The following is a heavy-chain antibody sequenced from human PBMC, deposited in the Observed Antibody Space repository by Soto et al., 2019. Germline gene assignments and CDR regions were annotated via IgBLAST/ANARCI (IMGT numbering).Heavy chain of an antibody. CDR2: INHSGST. D-gene: IGHD2-15*01. Sequence: SETLSLTCTVSGGSISSGDYYWSWIRQPPGKGLEWIGDINHSGSTNYNPSLKSRVTISVDTSKNQFSLKLSSVTAADTAVYYCARVLLNYYYYYMDVWGKGTTVTVSS. CDR3: ARVLLNYYYYYMDV. V-gene: IGHV4-30-4*01. CDR1: GGSISSGDYY. J-gene: IGHJ6*03.